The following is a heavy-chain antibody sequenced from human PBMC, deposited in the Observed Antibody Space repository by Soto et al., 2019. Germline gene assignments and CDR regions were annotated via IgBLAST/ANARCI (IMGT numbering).Heavy chain of an antibody. J-gene: IGHJ4*02. V-gene: IGHV1-69*13. CDR3: ARDRTHNWGHEGNFDY. D-gene: IGHD7-27*01. CDR1: GGTFSSYS. Sequence: SVKVSCKASGGTFSSYSISWVRQAPGQGLEWMGGIIPIFGATTYAQKFQGRVTITADDSTSTASMELRSLRSQDTAVYYCARDRTHNWGHEGNFDYWGQGTLVTVSS. CDR2: IIPIFGAT.